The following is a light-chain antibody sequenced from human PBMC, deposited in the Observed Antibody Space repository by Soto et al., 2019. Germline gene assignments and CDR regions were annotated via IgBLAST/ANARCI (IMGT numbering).Light chain of an antibody. J-gene: IGKJ5*01. CDR3: QQYNSFSLIT. CDR2: DAS. V-gene: IGKV1-5*01. Sequence: DIQMTQSPSTLSASVGDRLTITCRASQSISSWLAWYQQKPGKAPNLXXYDASSLENGVPSRFSGSGSGTEFTLTISNLQPEDFANYFGQQYNSFSLITFGQGTRLEIK. CDR1: QSISSW.